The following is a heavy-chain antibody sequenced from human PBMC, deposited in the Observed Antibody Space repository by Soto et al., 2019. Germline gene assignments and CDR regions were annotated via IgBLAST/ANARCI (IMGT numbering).Heavy chain of an antibody. CDR3: AKGSLYSYGLLDY. D-gene: IGHD5-18*01. J-gene: IGHJ4*02. CDR2: ISGSGGGT. Sequence: GGSLRLSCAASGFTFSSYAMSWVRQAPGKGLEWVSAISGSGGGTYYADSVKGRFTISRDNSKNTLYLQMNSLRAEDTAVYYCAKGSLYSYGLLDYWGQGSLVTVCS. V-gene: IGHV3-23*01. CDR1: GFTFSSYA.